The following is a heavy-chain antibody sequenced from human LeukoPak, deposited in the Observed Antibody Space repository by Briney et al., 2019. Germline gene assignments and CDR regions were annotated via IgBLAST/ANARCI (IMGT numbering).Heavy chain of an antibody. CDR2: ISPSVGTT. J-gene: IGHJ5*02. D-gene: IGHD3-10*01. CDR3: ARIGDYGSGSEGFDP. CDR1: GYTFTDYY. V-gene: IGHV1-46*04. Sequence: ASVKVPCKASGYTFTDYYIHWVRQAPGQGLEWMGIISPSVGTTTYAQKLEGRVTMTRDTSTTTVYIELRSLRSEDTAVYYCARIGDYGSGSEGFDPWGQGTLVTVSS.